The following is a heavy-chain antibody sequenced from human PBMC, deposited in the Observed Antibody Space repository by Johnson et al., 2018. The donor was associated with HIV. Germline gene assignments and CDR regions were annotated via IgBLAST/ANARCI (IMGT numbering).Heavy chain of an antibody. CDR3: ARVGGNSLGDHHRHAFDI. Sequence: VQVLESGGGVVQPGRSLRLSCAASGFTFDDYGMSWVRQAPGKGLEWVSGLNWNGGSTGYADSVKGRLPISRDNAKNSLYLQMNSLRAEDTALYYCARVGGNSLGDHHRHAFDIWGQGTMVTVSS. D-gene: IGHD4-23*01. CDR2: LNWNGGST. CDR1: GFTFDDYG. V-gene: IGHV3-20*04. J-gene: IGHJ3*02.